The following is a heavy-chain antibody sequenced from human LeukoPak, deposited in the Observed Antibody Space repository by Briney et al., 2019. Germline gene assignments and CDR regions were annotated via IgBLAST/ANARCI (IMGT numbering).Heavy chain of an antibody. D-gene: IGHD5-24*01. V-gene: IGHV4-34*01. CDR1: GGSFSGYY. Sequence: KASETLSLTCAVYGGSFSGYYWSWIRQPPGKGLEWIGEINHSGSTNYNPSLKSRVTISVDTSKNQFSLKLSSVTAADTAVYYCARAQAEMATIRYYYYMDVWGKGTTVTVSS. J-gene: IGHJ6*03. CDR2: INHSGST. CDR3: ARAQAEMATIRYYYYMDV.